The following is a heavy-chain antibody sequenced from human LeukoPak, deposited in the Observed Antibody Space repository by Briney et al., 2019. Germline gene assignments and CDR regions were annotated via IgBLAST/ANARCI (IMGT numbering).Heavy chain of an antibody. V-gene: IGHV3-48*04. CDR2: ISSSSFKI. CDR3: VRDPSYGSSWYYYMDV. CDR1: ELTFVRYA. J-gene: IGHJ6*03. Sequence: GGSLRLSCAASELTFVRYAMNWVRQAPGKGLEWVSYISSSSFKIGYADSVKGRFTISRDNSKNSLYLQMDSLRVEDTAVYYCVRDPSYGSSWYYYMDVWGKGTTATVSS. D-gene: IGHD6-13*01.